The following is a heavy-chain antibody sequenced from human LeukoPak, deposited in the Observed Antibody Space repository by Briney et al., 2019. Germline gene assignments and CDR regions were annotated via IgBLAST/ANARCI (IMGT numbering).Heavy chain of an antibody. CDR2: ISWNSASV. CDR3: AKDKAPLYSGYDWDLDF. V-gene: IGHV3-9*01. CDR1: GFTFHHHA. Sequence: GGSLRLPCAASGFTFHHHAIHWVRQVPGKGLEWVSGISWNSASVVFADSVRGRFTISRDNAKNSVYLQMNSLRAEDTALYYCAKDKAPLYSGYDWDLDFWGQGTLVTVSS. D-gene: IGHD5-12*01. J-gene: IGHJ4*02.